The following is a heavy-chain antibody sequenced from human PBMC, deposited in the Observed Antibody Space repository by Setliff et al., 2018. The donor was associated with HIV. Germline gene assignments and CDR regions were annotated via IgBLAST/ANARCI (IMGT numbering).Heavy chain of an antibody. Sequence: ASVKVSCKASGYTFTSYYTHWVRQAPGQGLEWVGIINPSGGSTSYAQKFQGRVTMTRDTSTSTVYMELSSLRSEDTAVYYCARDEGSSRSAFDIWGQGTMVTVSS. V-gene: IGHV1-46*01. CDR2: INPSGGST. CDR3: ARDEGSSRSAFDI. J-gene: IGHJ3*02. CDR1: GYTFTSYY. D-gene: IGHD6-13*01.